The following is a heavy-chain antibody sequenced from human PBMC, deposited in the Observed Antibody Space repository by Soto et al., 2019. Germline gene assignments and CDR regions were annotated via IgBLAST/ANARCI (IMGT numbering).Heavy chain of an antibody. Sequence: EVQLVESGGGLVKPGGSLRLSCAASGFTFSSYSMNWVRQAPGKGLEWVSSISSSSSYIYYADSVKGRFTISRDNAKNSLYLQMNSLSAEDKAVYYCASSTHFDWLRGHQQLDWYFDLWRRGTLVNVS. D-gene: IGHD3-9*01. V-gene: IGHV3-21*01. CDR1: GFTFSSYS. J-gene: IGHJ2*01. CDR3: ASSTHFDWLRGHQQLDWYFDL. CDR2: ISSSSSYI.